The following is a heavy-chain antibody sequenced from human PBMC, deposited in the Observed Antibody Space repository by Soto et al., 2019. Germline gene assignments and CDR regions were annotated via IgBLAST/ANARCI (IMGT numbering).Heavy chain of an antibody. D-gene: IGHD2-15*01. Sequence: SETLSLTCDVSLEPMTGGYYWGWIRQSPGKGLEWIGSIYYGGPTYYIPSLRSRLAISIDTSKNQFSLRLSSVTAADTALYYCARGWYYFDVWGQGSLVTVSS. CDR3: ARGWYYFDV. V-gene: IGHV4-38-2*01. J-gene: IGHJ4*02. CDR2: IYYGGPT. CDR1: LEPMTGGYY.